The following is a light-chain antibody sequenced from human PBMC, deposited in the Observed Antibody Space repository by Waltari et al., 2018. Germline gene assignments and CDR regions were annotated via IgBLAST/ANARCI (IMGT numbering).Light chain of an antibody. J-gene: IGLJ3*02. CDR2: VNSDGSH. V-gene: IGLV4-69*01. Sequence: QLVLTQSPSASVSLGASAKLTCTLSSGHSSNVIAXLQQQPEKGPRHLMKVNSDGSHSKGDEIPDRFSGSSSGAERYLTISSLQSEDEADYYCQTGGHGTWVFGGGTKLTVL. CDR1: SGHSSNV. CDR3: QTGGHGTWV.